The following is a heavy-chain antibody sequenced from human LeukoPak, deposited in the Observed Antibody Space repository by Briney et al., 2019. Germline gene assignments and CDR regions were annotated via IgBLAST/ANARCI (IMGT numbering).Heavy chain of an antibody. CDR3: ARGSGYGGNSDY. D-gene: IGHD4-23*01. CDR1: GYSTSSGYY. J-gene: IGHJ4*02. Sequence: SETLSLTCTVSGYSTSSGYYWGWIRQPPGKGLEWIGSIYHSGSTYYNPSLKSRVTISVDTSKNQFSLKLSSVTAADTAVYYCARGSGYGGNSDYWGQGTLVTVSS. CDR2: IYHSGST. V-gene: IGHV4-38-2*02.